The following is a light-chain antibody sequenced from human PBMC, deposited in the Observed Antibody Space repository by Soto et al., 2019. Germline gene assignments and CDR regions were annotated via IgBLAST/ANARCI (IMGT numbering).Light chain of an antibody. CDR2: DAS. CDR1: QSVSSY. V-gene: IGKV3-11*01. J-gene: IGKJ1*01. CDR3: QQRSNLA. Sequence: EIVLTQSPATLSLSPGERATHSCRASQSVSSYLAWYQQKPGQAPRLLIYDASNRATGIPARFSGSGSGTDFTLTISSLEPEDFAVYYCQQRSNLAFGQGIKVEIQ.